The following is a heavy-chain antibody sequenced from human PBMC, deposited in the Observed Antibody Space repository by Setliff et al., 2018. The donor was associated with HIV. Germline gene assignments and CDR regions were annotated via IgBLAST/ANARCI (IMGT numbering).Heavy chain of an antibody. V-gene: IGHV1-24*01. CDR3: ATVRRYYYDSSGQEYFQH. CDR2: FDPEDVET. D-gene: IGHD3-22*01. J-gene: IGHJ1*01. Sequence: ASVKVSCKVSGYTLAELSIHWARQAPGKGLEWMGGFDPEDVETVYAQKFQGRVTMTEDTSTDTAYMELSSLRSEDTAVYYCATVRRYYYDSSGQEYFQHWGQCTLGTVSS. CDR1: GYTLAELS.